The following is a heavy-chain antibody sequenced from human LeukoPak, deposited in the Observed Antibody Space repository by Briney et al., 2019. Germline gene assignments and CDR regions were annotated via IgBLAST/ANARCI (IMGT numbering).Heavy chain of an antibody. CDR3: AKDPVLVGATPDAFDI. CDR2: IRYDGSNK. J-gene: IGHJ3*02. CDR1: GFTFSSYG. V-gene: IGHV3-30*02. D-gene: IGHD1-26*01. Sequence: GGSLRLSCAASGFTFSSYGRHWVRQAPGKGLEWVAFIRYDGSNKYYADSVKSRFTISRDNSKNTLYLQINSLRAEDTAVYYCAKDPVLVGATPDAFDIWGQGTMVTVSS.